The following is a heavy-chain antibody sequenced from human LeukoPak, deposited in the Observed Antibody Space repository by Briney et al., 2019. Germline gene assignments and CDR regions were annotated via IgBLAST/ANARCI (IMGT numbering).Heavy chain of an antibody. CDR2: ISAYNGNT. J-gene: IGHJ6*02. CDR3: ARPLWFGESFYYGMDV. D-gene: IGHD3-10*01. V-gene: IGHV1-18*01. Sequence: ASVKVSCKASGYTFTSYGISWVRQAPGQGLEWMGWISAYNGNTNYAQKLQGRVTMTTDTSTSTAYMELRSLRSDDTAVYYCARPLWFGESFYYGMDVWGQGTTVTVSS. CDR1: GYTFTSYG.